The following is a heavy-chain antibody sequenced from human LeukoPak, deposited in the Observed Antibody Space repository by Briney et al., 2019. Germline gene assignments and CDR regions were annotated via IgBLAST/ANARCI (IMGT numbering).Heavy chain of an antibody. D-gene: IGHD1-1*01. CDR1: GDTFNTCY. V-gene: IGHV1-46*02. CDR2: IRHNSKT. Sequence: GAAVKVTFKAAGDTFNTCYIHWFRQAPGQGPALIGIIRHNSKTVYAPKFQGRVTITRDMSTSTVYMDLSSLRSDNSAVYYCARERTEVYYFDFWGQGTLVTVSS. CDR3: ARERTEVYYFDF. J-gene: IGHJ4*02.